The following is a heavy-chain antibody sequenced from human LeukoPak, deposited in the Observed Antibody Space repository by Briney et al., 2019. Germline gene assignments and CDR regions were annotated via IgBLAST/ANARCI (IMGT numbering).Heavy chain of an antibody. Sequence: GGSLTLSCAPSGLTLSVAGMHWVRQAPGKGLEWVSAITGNGGSTYYADSVKGRSTISRDNSKSTLYLQMNRLRAEDTAIYYCAKRSCSGTTCYPLDYWGQGTLVTVSS. CDR1: GLTLSVAG. CDR2: ITGNGGST. CDR3: AKRSCSGTTCYPLDY. J-gene: IGHJ4*02. V-gene: IGHV3-23*01. D-gene: IGHD6-19*01.